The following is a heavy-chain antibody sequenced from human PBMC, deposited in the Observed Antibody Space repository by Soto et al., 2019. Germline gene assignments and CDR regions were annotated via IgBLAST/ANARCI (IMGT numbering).Heavy chain of an antibody. V-gene: IGHV4-4*02. J-gene: IGHJ5*02. CDR3: AREVNSSPARGPNWFDP. CDR2: TYHSGTT. D-gene: IGHD6-13*01. CDR1: GDSINNSHW. Sequence: SETLSLTCAVSGDSINNSHWWSWVRQTPGKGLEWIGETYHSGTTNYNPSLRTRVTISIDKSKNQFSLKMNSVTAADTAVYYCAREVNSSPARGPNWFDPWGQGTLVTVSS.